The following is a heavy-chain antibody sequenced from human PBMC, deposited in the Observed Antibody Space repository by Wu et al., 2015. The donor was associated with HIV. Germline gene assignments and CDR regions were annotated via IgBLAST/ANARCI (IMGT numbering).Heavy chain of an antibody. CDR3: TTLRGGYYAGSDIPAAFDI. CDR1: GYTLSKLS. J-gene: IGHJ3*02. D-gene: IGHD3-10*01. Sequence: QVPLVQSGAEVRKPGASVKVSCKVSGYTLSKLSMHWVRQTLGKGLEWMGGFDPKDGEIVYAQNFQGRLTMTEDTSTDTAYVELRSLRFEDTAVYYCTTLRGGYYAGSDIPAAFDIWGQGTMVTVSP. V-gene: IGHV1-24*01. CDR2: FDPKDGEI.